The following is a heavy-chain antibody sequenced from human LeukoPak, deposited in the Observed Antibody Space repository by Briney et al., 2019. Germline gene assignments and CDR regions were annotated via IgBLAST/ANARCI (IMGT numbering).Heavy chain of an antibody. CDR3: ARQVVVVPAAIFASNYYYYMDV. J-gene: IGHJ6*03. D-gene: IGHD2-2*02. CDR1: GGSIRSYY. Sequence: SETLSLTCTVSGGSIRSYYWSWIRQPPGKGLEWIAYIYYSGSTNYNPSLKSRVTISVDTSKNQFSLKLSSVTAADTAVYYCARQVVVVPAAIFASNYYYYMDVWGKGTTVTISS. V-gene: IGHV4-59*08. CDR2: IYYSGST.